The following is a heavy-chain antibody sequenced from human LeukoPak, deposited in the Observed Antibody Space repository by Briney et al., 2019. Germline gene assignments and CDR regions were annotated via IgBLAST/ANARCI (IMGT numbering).Heavy chain of an antibody. CDR3: VKRTVNYPFDF. Sequence: GGPLRLSCAASGFTLSSFAMNGVPRAPGKGGEGGSAFRGSGGSTFYADSVKCRFTISRDNSENTLYLQMNSLRAEDTAVYYCVKRTVNYPFDFWGQGTLLTVSS. CDR1: GFTLSSFA. J-gene: IGHJ4*02. V-gene: IGHV3-23*01. D-gene: IGHD1-7*01. CDR2: FRGSGGST.